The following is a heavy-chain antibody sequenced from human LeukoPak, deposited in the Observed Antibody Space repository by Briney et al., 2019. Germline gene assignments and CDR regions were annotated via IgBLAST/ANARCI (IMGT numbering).Heavy chain of an antibody. V-gene: IGHV3-9*01. Sequence: GGSLRLSCAASGFSFDDYAMHWVRQAPEKGLEWVSGISWNSGFIGYADSVKGRFTISRDNSKNTLYPQMNSLRAEDTAMYYCVREDLGVDYWGQGTLVTVSS. CDR1: GFSFDDYA. J-gene: IGHJ4*02. CDR2: ISWNSGFI. CDR3: VREDLGVDY. D-gene: IGHD1-26*01.